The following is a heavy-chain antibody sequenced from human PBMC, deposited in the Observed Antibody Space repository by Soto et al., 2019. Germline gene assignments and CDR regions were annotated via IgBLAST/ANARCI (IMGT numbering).Heavy chain of an antibody. V-gene: IGHV3-23*01. D-gene: IGHD4-17*01. Sequence: EVQLLESGGGLVQPGGSLRLSCAASGFTFSSYAMIWVRQAPGKGLEWVSIITGSGDSTFYVDSVKGRFTISRDNSKNTLYLQMNSLRAEDTALYYCARSVSPTRKSYDPWGQGTLVTVSS. CDR1: GFTFSSYA. J-gene: IGHJ5*02. CDR2: ITGSGDST. CDR3: ARSVSPTRKSYDP.